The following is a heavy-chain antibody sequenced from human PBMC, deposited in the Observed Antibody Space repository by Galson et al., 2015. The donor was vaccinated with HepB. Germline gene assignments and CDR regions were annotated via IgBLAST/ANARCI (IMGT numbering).Heavy chain of an antibody. CDR2: ISSSSSTI. D-gene: IGHD5-24*01. CDR1: GFTISSNR. V-gene: IGHV3-48*04. Sequence: SLRLSCADSGFTISSNRMNWVRQAPGKGLEWVSYISSSSSTIYYADSVKGRFTISRDNAKNSLYLQTNSLRAEDTAVYYCARQSGRWLQLALDYWGQGTLVTVSS. J-gene: IGHJ4*02. CDR3: ARQSGRWLQLALDY.